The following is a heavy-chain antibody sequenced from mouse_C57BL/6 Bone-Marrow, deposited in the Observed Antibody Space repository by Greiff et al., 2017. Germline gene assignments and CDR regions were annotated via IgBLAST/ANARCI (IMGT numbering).Heavy chain of an antibody. D-gene: IGHD1-1*01. Sequence: VQLVESGAELVRPGSSVKLSCKASGYTFTSYWMDWVKQRPGQGLEWIGNIYPSDSETHYNQKFKDKATLTVDKSSSTAYMQLSSLTSEDSAVYYCARSGYYYGSSAYWGQGTLVTVSA. CDR3: ARSGYYYGSSAY. CDR1: GYTFTSYW. CDR2: IYPSDSET. J-gene: IGHJ3*01. V-gene: IGHV1-61*01.